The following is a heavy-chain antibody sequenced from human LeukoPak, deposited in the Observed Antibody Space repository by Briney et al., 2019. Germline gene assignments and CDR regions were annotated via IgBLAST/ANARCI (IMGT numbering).Heavy chain of an antibody. CDR1: GFTFSSYW. V-gene: IGHV3-7*01. CDR2: IKQDGSEK. J-gene: IGHJ3*02. CDR3: ASGDDFDM. Sequence: GGSLRLSCAVSGFTFSSYWMSWVRQAPGKGLEWVANIKQDGSEKYYVDSVKGRFTISRDNAKNSLYLQMSSLRAEDTAVYYCASGDDFDMWGQGTMVTVSS.